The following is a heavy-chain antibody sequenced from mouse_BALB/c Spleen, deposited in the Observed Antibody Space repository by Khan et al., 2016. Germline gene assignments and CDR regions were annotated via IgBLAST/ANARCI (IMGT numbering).Heavy chain of an antibody. V-gene: IGHV5-4*02. Sequence: EVELVESGGGLVKPGGSLRLSCAASGFTFSVYYMYWVRQTPEKRLEWVATISDGGTYTYYPDSVKGRFTISRDNAKNILYLQMSSLKSEYTAMYYGARDRYGNHYYAMDYWGQGTSVTVSS. J-gene: IGHJ4*01. CDR3: ARDRYGNHYYAMDY. CDR2: ISDGGTYT. D-gene: IGHD2-1*01. CDR1: GFTFSVYY.